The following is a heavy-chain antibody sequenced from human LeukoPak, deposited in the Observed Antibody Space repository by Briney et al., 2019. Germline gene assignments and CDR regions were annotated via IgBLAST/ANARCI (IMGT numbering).Heavy chain of an antibody. D-gene: IGHD3-10*01. V-gene: IGHV3-23*01. CDR2: IISGDNT. Sequence: PGGSLRLSCAASGFTVSTYAMSWVRQAPGKGLEWVSAIISGDNTNYADSVKGRFTISRDNSKNTLCLQMNSLRAEDTAIYYCARRKGDGSIFEYWGQGTLVTVSS. J-gene: IGHJ4*02. CDR1: GFTVSTYA. CDR3: ARRKGDGSIFEY.